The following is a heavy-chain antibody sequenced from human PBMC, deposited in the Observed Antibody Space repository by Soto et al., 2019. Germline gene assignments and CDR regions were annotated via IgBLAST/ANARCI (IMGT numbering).Heavy chain of an antibody. J-gene: IGHJ4*02. V-gene: IGHV4-39*01. CDR3: ARGYSGYDYFDY. CDR1: GGSISSSSYY. D-gene: IGHD5-12*01. CDR2: IYYSGST. Sequence: SETLSLTCTVSGGSISSSSYYWGWIRQSPGKGLEWIGSIYYSGSTYYNPSLKSRVTISVDTSKNQFSLKLSSVTAADTAVYYCARGYSGYDYFDYWGQGTLVTVSS.